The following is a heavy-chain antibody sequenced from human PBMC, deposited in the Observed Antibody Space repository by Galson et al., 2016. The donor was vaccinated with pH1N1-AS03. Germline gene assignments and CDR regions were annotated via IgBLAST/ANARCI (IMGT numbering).Heavy chain of an antibody. V-gene: IGHV3-23*01. D-gene: IGHD1-26*01. CDR3: ARRSPWESYYFDY. Sequence: SLRLSCAASGFSFNTFAMSWVRQAQGKGLEWVSSTSASGGDTYYADSVKGRFTISRDNSRNTLYLQMNSLRAEDAAVYYCARRSPWESYYFDYWGQGTLVTVSS. J-gene: IGHJ4*02. CDR2: TSASGGDT. CDR1: GFSFNTFA.